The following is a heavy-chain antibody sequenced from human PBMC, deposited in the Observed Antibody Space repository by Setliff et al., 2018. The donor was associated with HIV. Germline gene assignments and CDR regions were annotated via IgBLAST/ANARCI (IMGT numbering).Heavy chain of an antibody. J-gene: IGHJ4*02. Sequence: GGSLRLSCAASGFTFSSYSMNWVRQAPGKGLEWVSYISSSSSTIYYADSVKGRFTISRDNAKNSLYLQMNSLRAEDTAFYYCARVRNPTVHTMYFDSWGQGTLVTVSS. CDR2: ISSSSSTI. V-gene: IGHV3-48*04. CDR1: GFTFSSYS. D-gene: IGHD4-4*01. CDR3: ARVRNPTVHTMYFDS.